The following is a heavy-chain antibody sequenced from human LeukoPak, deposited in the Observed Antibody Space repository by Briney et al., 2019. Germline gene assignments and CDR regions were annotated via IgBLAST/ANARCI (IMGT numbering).Heavy chain of an antibody. CDR2: IYHSGSA. CDR3: ARDGEVLSSSWFWFDP. V-gene: IGHV4-38-2*02. Sequence: PSETLSLTCTVSGYSNSNGYYWGWIRQPPGKGLEWIGNIYHSGSAYYNPSLKSRVTISVDTSKNQFSLKLSSVTAADTAVYYCARDGEVLSSSWFWFDPWGQGTLVTVSS. CDR1: GYSNSNGYY. J-gene: IGHJ5*02. D-gene: IGHD6-13*01.